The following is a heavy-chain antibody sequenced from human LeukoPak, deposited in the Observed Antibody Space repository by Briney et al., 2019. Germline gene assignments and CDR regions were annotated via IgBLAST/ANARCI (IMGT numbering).Heavy chain of an antibody. D-gene: IGHD3-10*01. Sequence: TLSLTCTVSGGSISSGGYYWSWIRQHPGKGLEWIGYIYYSGSTYYNPSLKSRVTISVDTSKNQFSLKLSPVTAADTAVYYCARDTMVRGVSYWGQGTLVTVSS. CDR1: GGSISSGGYY. CDR2: IYYSGST. J-gene: IGHJ4*02. CDR3: ARDTMVRGVSY. V-gene: IGHV4-31*03.